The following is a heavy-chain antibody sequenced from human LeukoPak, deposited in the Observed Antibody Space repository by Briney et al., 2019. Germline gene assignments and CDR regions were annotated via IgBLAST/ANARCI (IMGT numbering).Heavy chain of an antibody. Sequence: GGSLRLSCAASGFTVSSNYISWVRQAPGKGLEWVSVIYSGGSTYYADSVKGRFTISRDNSKNTLYLQMNSLRAEDTAVYYCARSPGGYCSSTSCYDHDYWGQGTLVTVSS. V-gene: IGHV3-66*01. D-gene: IGHD2-2*01. J-gene: IGHJ4*02. CDR3: ARSPGGYCSSTSCYDHDY. CDR1: GFTVSSNY. CDR2: IYSGGST.